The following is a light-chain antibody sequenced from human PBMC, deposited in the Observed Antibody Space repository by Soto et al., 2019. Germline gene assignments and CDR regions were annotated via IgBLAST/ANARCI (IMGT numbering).Light chain of an antibody. CDR1: QSISSW. CDR2: DAS. Sequence: GDRVTITCRASQSISSWLAWYQQKPGKAPKLLIYDASRLESGVPSRFSGSGSGTEFTLTISSLQPDDFATNYCQQKGTFGQGTKVEIK. V-gene: IGKV1-5*01. J-gene: IGKJ1*01. CDR3: QQKGT.